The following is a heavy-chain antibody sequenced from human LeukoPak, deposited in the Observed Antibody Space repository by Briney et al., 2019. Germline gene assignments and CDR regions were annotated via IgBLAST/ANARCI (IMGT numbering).Heavy chain of an antibody. CDR2: IGANEIT. J-gene: IGHJ4*02. CDR1: GFTFNSYA. D-gene: IGHD6-19*01. V-gene: IGHV3-23*01. Sequence: GGSLRLSCAASGFTFNSYAMSWVRQAPGRGLEWVSTIGANEITNYGDSVKGRFTISRDNSKSTLYLQMNSLSAEDTAVYYCAKDAPGAGGFDYWGQGTLVTVSS. CDR3: AKDAPGAGGFDY.